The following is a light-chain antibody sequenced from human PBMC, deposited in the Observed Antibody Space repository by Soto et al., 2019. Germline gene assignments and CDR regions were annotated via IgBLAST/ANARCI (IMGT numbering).Light chain of an antibody. CDR3: QQYGSSPT. CDR2: GAS. J-gene: IGKJ1*01. Sequence: EFVLTQSLAPLLLSSGERATLSCRASQGVSSSYVAWYQQKPGQAPRLLIYGASSRATGIPDRVSGSGSGTEFTLTISRLEPEDFAVYYCQQYGSSPTFGQGTKV. V-gene: IGKV3-20*01. CDR1: QGVSSSY.